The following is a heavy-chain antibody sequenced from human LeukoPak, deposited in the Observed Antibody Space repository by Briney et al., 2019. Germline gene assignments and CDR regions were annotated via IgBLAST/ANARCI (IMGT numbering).Heavy chain of an antibody. CDR2: ISGSGGST. D-gene: IGHD4-17*01. CDR3: AKSRGFTVTPLLYYFDY. V-gene: IGHV3-23*01. J-gene: IGHJ4*02. Sequence: GGSLRLSCTASGFTFSSYWMSWVRQAPGKGLEWVSPISGSGGSTYYADSVKGRFTISRDNSKNTLYLQMNSLRAEDTAVYYCAKSRGFTVTPLLYYFDYWGQGTLVTVSS. CDR1: GFTFSSYW.